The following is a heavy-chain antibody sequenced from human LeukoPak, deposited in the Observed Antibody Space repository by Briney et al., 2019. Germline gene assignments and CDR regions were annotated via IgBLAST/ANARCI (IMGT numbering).Heavy chain of an antibody. Sequence: ASVKVSCKAAGYTFTSYGISWVRQAPGQGLEWMGWISAYNGNTNYAQKLQGRVTMTTDKSTSTAYMELRSLRSDDTAVYYCARDHRGRDAFDIWGQGTMVTVSS. J-gene: IGHJ3*02. CDR3: ARDHRGRDAFDI. D-gene: IGHD3-16*02. CDR1: GYTFTSYG. V-gene: IGHV1-18*01. CDR2: ISAYNGNT.